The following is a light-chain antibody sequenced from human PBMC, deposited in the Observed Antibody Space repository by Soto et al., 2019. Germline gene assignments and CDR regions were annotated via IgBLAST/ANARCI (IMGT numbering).Light chain of an antibody. CDR1: QSISSW. CDR2: GAS. Sequence: DIQMTQSPSTLSASVGDRVTITCRASQSISSWLAWYQQKPGKAPKLLTSGASTLESGVPSRFSDRRSVTEFTLTISSLQPDDFATYCRQHYHSYSTVGQGTKVDSK. J-gene: IGKJ1*01. V-gene: IGKV1-5*01. CDR3: QHYHSYST.